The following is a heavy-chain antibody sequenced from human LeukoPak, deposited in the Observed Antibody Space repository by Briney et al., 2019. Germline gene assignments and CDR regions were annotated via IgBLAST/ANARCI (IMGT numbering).Heavy chain of an antibody. J-gene: IGHJ3*02. D-gene: IGHD4-17*01. Sequence: GGSLRLSCAASGLIFSNYALMWLRQSPGKGLEWVSAIRGSGGGTFYADSVKGRFTISRDNSKNTLYLQMNGLRAEDTAVYYCARDPNGDYIGAFDMWGRGTLVTVSS. CDR3: ARDPNGDYIGAFDM. V-gene: IGHV3-23*01. CDR2: IRGSGGGT. CDR1: GLIFSNYA.